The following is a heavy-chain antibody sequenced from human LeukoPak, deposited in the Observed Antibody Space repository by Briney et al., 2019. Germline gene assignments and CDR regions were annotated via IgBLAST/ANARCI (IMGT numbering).Heavy chain of an antibody. CDR3: ARDQYSSGWSHPGDY. D-gene: IGHD6-19*01. V-gene: IGHV3-33*01. CDR1: GFTFRSYA. CDR2: TWFDGSNE. J-gene: IGHJ4*02. Sequence: GGSLRLSCVASGFTFRSYAMHWVRQAPGKGLEWVAVTWFDGSNEHYADSMKGRVTISRDNSKNTLYLQMYTLRAEDTAVYYCARDQYSSGWSHPGDYWGQGTLVTASS.